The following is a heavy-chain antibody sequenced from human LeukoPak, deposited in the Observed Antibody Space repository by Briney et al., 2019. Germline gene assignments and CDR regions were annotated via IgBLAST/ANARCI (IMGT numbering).Heavy chain of an antibody. V-gene: IGHV1-46*01. D-gene: IGHD3-22*01. CDR3: ARDGSTGYYYFDY. CDR1: GYTFTSYS. J-gene: IGHJ4*02. Sequence: ASVKVSCKASGYTFTSYSMHWVRQAPGQGLEWMGIINPSGGGTSYAQKFQGRVTMTRDTSTSTVYMELSSRRFEDTAVYYCARDGSTGYYYFDYWGQGTLVTVSS. CDR2: INPSGGGT.